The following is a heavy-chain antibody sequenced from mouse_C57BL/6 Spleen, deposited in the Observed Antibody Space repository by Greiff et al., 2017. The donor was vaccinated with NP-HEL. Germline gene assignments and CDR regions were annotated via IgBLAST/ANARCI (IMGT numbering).Heavy chain of an antibody. CDR2: IDPNSGGT. Sequence: QVQLQQSGAELVKPGASVKLSCKASGYTFTSYWMHWVKQRPGRGLEWIGRIDPNSGGTKYNEKFKSKATLTVDKPSSTAYMQLSSLTSEDSAVYYCARSFITTVDYAMDYWGQGTSVTVSS. D-gene: IGHD1-1*01. CDR1: GYTFTSYW. V-gene: IGHV1-72*01. CDR3: ARSFITTVDYAMDY. J-gene: IGHJ4*01.